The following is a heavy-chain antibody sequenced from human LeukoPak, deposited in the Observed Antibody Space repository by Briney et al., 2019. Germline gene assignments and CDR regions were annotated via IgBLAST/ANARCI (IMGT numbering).Heavy chain of an antibody. CDR2: ITYDGAFDGGKT. J-gene: IGHJ4*02. CDR3: ADYDSSGYPWYFDY. CDR1: GLSLSNYP. D-gene: IGHD3-22*01. V-gene: IGHV3-30*07. Sequence: GGSLRLSCEASGLSLSNYPMHWVRQAPGKGLEWITLITYDGAFDGGKTYYADSVKGRFTVSRDKSKNTLFLQMNSLRAEDTAVYYCADYDSSGYPWYFDYWGQGTLVTVSS.